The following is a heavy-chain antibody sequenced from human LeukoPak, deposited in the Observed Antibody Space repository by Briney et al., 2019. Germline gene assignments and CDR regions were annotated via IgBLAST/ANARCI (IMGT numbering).Heavy chain of an antibody. D-gene: IGHD6-19*01. V-gene: IGHV1-69*13. CDR3: ASKIRGSSGWYPSEYYYYYYMDV. CDR1: GGTFSSYA. J-gene: IGHJ6*03. Sequence: SVKFSCKAPGGTFSSYAISWVRQAPGQGLEWMGGIIPIFGTANYAQKFQGRVTITADESTSTAYMELSSLRSEDTAVYYCASKIRGSSGWYPSEYYYYYYMDVWGKGTTVTISS. CDR2: IIPIFGTA.